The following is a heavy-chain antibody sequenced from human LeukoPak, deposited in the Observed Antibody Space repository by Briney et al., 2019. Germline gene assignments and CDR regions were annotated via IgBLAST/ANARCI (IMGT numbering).Heavy chain of an antibody. CDR1: GFTFSSYA. V-gene: IGHV3-23*01. J-gene: IGHJ4*02. D-gene: IGHD2-2*01. Sequence: PGGSLRLSCAASGFTFSSYAMSWVRQAPGKGLEWVSAISGSGGSTYYADSVKGRFTNSRDNSKNTLYLQMNSLRAEDTAVYYCAKSAQLLQTYKSVYPGPTDYWGQGTLVTVSS. CDR2: ISGSGGST. CDR3: AKSAQLLQTYKSVYPGPTDY.